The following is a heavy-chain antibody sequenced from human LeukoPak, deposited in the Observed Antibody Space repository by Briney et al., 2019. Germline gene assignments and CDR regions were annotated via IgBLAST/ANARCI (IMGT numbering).Heavy chain of an antibody. CDR3: ARVGWELAYFDY. J-gene: IGHJ4*02. CDR2: ISSSSSYI. V-gene: IGHV3-21*01. Sequence: GGSLRLSXAASGFTFSSYSMNWVRQAPGKGLEWVSSISSSSSYIYYAGSVKGRFTISRDNAKNSLYLQMNSLRAEDTAVYYCARVGWELAYFDYWGQGTLVTVSS. D-gene: IGHD1-26*01. CDR1: GFTFSSYS.